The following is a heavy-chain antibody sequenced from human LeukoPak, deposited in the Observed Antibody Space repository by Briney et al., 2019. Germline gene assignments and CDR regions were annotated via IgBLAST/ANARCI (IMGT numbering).Heavy chain of an antibody. CDR1: GFNFGPYA. V-gene: IGHV3-30-3*01. CDR3: ATLRDIVVVATTPTDV. D-gene: IGHD2-2*01. J-gene: IGHJ6*04. CDR2: ISNDGTTE. Sequence: PGGSLRLSCVASGFNFGPYAVHWVRQAPGKGLEWVAIISNDGTTESYTDSVKGRFTISRDNFKNTLYLQMNGLRLEDTAVYYCATLRDIVVVATTPTDVWGKGTTVIVSS.